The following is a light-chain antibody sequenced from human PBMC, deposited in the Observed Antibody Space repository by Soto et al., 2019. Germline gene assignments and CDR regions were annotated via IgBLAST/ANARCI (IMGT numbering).Light chain of an antibody. CDR2: KSS. V-gene: IGKV1-5*03. CDR3: QQYNSYPYT. CDR1: QSIGSW. Sequence: DSQMTQSPSTLSASVGDRFTITCRASQSIGSWLAWYQQQPGKAPELLIYKSSSLHIGVPSRFSGGGSGTELTLTISSMHPNDIATYSCQQYNSYPYTFGQGNKLQNK. J-gene: IGKJ2*01.